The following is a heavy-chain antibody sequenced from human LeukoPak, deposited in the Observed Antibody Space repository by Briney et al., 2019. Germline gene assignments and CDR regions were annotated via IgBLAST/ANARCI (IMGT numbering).Heavy chain of an antibody. CDR2: IYYSGST. V-gene: IGHV4-39*07. D-gene: IGHD3-22*01. CDR1: GGSISSSRYY. J-gene: IGHJ4*02. CDR3: ARSYYDSSGCDY. Sequence: SETLSLTCTVSGGSISSSRYYGGWIRQPPGKGLEWIGSIYYSGSTYYNPSLKSRVTIPVDTSENQFSLKLSSVTAADTAVYYCARSYYDSSGCDYWGQGTLVTVSS.